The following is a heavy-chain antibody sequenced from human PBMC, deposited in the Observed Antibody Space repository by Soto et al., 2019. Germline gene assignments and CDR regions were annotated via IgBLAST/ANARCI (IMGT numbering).Heavy chain of an antibody. Sequence: GGSLRLSCAASGFTFSSYAMSWVRQAPGKGLEWVSAISGSGGSTYYADSVKGRFTISRDNAKNSLYLQMNSLRAEDTALYYCAKDIGLELRLDAFDCWGQGTMVTVSS. CDR1: GFTFSSYA. V-gene: IGHV3-23*01. J-gene: IGHJ3*01. D-gene: IGHD1-7*01. CDR3: AKDIGLELRLDAFDC. CDR2: ISGSGGST.